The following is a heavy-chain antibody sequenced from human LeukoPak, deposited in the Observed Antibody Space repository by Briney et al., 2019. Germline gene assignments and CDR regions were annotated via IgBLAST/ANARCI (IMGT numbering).Heavy chain of an antibody. Sequence: SETLSLTCAVYGGSFSGYYWSWIRQPPGKGLEWIGEINHSGSTNYNPSLKSRVTISVDTSKNQFSLKLSSVTAADTAVYYCARTITGTSWFDPWGQGTLVTVSS. V-gene: IGHV4-34*01. CDR3: ARTITGTSWFDP. CDR1: GGSFSGYY. CDR2: INHSGST. J-gene: IGHJ5*02. D-gene: IGHD1-7*01.